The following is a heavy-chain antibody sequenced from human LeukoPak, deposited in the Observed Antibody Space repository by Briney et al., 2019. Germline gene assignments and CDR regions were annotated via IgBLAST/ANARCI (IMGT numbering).Heavy chain of an antibody. Sequence: PSETLSLTCAVYGGSFSGYYWSWIRQPPGKGLEWIGEINHSGSTNYNPSLKSRVTISVDTSKNQFSLKLSSVTAADTAVYYCASEMATTNFDYWGQGNLVTVSS. CDR2: INHSGST. J-gene: IGHJ4*02. D-gene: IGHD5-24*01. CDR1: GGSFSGYY. V-gene: IGHV4-34*01. CDR3: ASEMATTNFDY.